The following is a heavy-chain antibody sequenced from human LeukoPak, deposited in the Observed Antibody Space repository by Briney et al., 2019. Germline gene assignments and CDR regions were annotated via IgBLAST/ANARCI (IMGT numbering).Heavy chain of an antibody. Sequence: SETLSLTCAVSGYSITSDYYWGWMRQPPGRGPEYIGTISHTGSTFYNASLKSRVAIAADTSKNHFSLKVSSVTAADTAVYYCASGPYGSGSKIDYWGQGILVTVSS. CDR3: ASGPYGSGSKIDY. J-gene: IGHJ4*02. D-gene: IGHD3-10*01. CDR1: GYSITSDYY. V-gene: IGHV4-38-2*01. CDR2: ISHTGST.